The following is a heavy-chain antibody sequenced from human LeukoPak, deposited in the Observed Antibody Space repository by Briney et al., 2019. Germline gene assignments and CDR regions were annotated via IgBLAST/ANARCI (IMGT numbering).Heavy chain of an antibody. CDR3: ARGRGYCSGGSCYPAY. J-gene: IGHJ4*02. Sequence: PSETLSLTCAVYGGSFSGYYWSWLRQPPGKGLEWLGEINHSGSTNYNPSLKSRVTISVDTSKNQFSLKLSSVTAADTAVYYCARGRGYCSGGSCYPAYWGQGTLVTVSS. D-gene: IGHD2-15*01. CDR2: INHSGST. V-gene: IGHV4-34*01. CDR1: GGSFSGYY.